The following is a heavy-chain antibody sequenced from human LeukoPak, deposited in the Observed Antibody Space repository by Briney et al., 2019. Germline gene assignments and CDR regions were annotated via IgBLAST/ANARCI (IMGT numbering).Heavy chain of an antibody. CDR2: ISGSGGST. CDR3: ATDGVAATPPYYYYGMDV. J-gene: IGHJ6*02. D-gene: IGHD2-15*01. V-gene: IGHV3-23*01. Sequence: PGGSLRLSCAASGFTFSSYAMSWVRQAPGKGLEWVSAISGSGGSTYYADSVKGRFTISRDNSKNTLYLQMNSLRAEDTAVYYCATDGVAATPPYYYYGMDVWGQGTTVTVSS. CDR1: GFTFSSYA.